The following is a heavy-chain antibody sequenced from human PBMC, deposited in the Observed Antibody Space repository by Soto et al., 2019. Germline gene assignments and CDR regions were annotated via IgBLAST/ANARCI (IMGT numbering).Heavy chain of an antibody. CDR1: GFTFSSYG. D-gene: IGHD1-26*01. CDR2: ISYDGSNK. Sequence: QVQLVESGGGVVQPGRSLRLSCAASGFTFSSYGMHWVRQAPGKGLEWVAVISYDGSNKYYADSVKGRFTISRDNSKNTLYLQMNSLRAEDTAVYYSANGRSWGNDHYYYGMDVWGQGTTVTVSS. V-gene: IGHV3-30*18. J-gene: IGHJ6*02. CDR3: ANGRSWGNDHYYYGMDV.